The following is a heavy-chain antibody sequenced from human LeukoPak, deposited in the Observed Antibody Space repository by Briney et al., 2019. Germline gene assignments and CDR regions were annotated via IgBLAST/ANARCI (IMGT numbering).Heavy chain of an antibody. V-gene: IGHV3-48*03. CDR1: GFTLSSYE. D-gene: IGHD6-19*01. Sequence: GSLRLSCAPSGFTLSSYEMNWVRPAPGQGLEWVSYSSSSGIAIYYADSVKGRFTISRDNAKNSLSLQMNSLRAEDTAVYYCIRDPAVAADDYWGQGTLVTVSS. CDR2: SSSSGIAI. J-gene: IGHJ4*02. CDR3: IRDPAVAADDY.